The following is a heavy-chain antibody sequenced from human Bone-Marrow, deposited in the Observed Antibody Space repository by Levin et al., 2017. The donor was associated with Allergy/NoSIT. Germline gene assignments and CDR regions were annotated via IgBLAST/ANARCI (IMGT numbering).Heavy chain of an antibody. CDR2: ISAYNGNT. J-gene: IGHJ5*02. CDR3: ARDYGDYDAPNWFDP. CDR1: GYTFTSYG. D-gene: IGHD4-17*01. V-gene: IGHV1-18*01. Sequence: ASVKVSCKASGYTFTSYGISWVRQAPGQGLEWMGWISAYNGNTNYAQKLQGRVTMTTDTSTSTAYMELRSLRSDDTAVYYCARDYGDYDAPNWFDPWGQGTLVTVSS.